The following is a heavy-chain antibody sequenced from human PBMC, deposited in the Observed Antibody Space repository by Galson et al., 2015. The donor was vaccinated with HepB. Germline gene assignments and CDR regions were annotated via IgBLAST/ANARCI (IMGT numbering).Heavy chain of an antibody. Sequence: SLRLSCAVSGFDVSRYTMTWVRQAPGKGLEWVSGIRGSGDGTYYADSVKGRFTTSRDTSKSRLYLQMNGLRDDDTAVYYCATRPYVQWLKSLFWGQGTLVTVSS. J-gene: IGHJ4*02. CDR1: GFDVSRYT. D-gene: IGHD6-19*01. CDR2: IRGSGDGT. V-gene: IGHV3-23*01. CDR3: ATRPYVQWLKSLF.